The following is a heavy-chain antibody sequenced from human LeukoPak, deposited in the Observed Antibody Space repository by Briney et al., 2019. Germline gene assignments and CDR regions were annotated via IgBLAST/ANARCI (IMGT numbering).Heavy chain of an antibody. V-gene: IGHV3-21*01. CDR2: ISSSSSYI. CDR3: ARGHGSGSYYNDYYFDY. J-gene: IGHJ4*02. CDR1: GFTFSSYS. Sequence: GGSLRLSCAASGFTFSSYSMNWVRQAPGKGLEWVSSISSSSSYIYYADSVKGRFTIPRDNAKNPLYLQMNSLRAEDTAVYYCARGHGSGSYYNDYYFDYWGQGTLVTVSS. D-gene: IGHD3-10*01.